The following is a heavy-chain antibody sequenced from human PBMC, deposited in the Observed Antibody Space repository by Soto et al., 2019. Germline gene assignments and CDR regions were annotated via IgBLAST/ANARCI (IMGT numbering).Heavy chain of an antibody. CDR3: AKALGDAAMPLSVYYGMDV. CDR2: ISYDGSNK. CDR1: GFTFSSYG. Sequence: PGGSLRLSCAASGFTFSSYGMHWVRQAPGKGLEWVAVISYDGSNKYYADSVKGRFTISRDNSKNTLYLQMNSLRAEDTAVYYCAKALGDAAMPLSVYYGMDVWGQGTTVTVSS. J-gene: IGHJ6*02. D-gene: IGHD5-18*01. V-gene: IGHV3-30*18.